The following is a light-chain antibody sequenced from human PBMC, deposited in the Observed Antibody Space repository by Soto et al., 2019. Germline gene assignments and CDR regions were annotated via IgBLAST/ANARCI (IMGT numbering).Light chain of an antibody. CDR1: QSVTSN. Sequence: EIVMTQSPATLSVSPGEGATLSCRASQSVTSNLAWYQQKPGQAPRLLMYGVSTRATGIPARFGGSGSATEFTLTISSLQSEDFAVYYCQQYSQWPLPFGGGTKVDNK. V-gene: IGKV3-15*01. CDR2: GVS. J-gene: IGKJ4*01. CDR3: QQYSQWPLP.